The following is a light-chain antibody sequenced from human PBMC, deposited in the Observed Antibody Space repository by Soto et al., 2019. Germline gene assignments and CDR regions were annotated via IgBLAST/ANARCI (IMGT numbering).Light chain of an antibody. J-gene: IGLJ2*01. CDR3: GTWDSSLSAGV. CDR1: SSNIGNNY. CDR2: DNN. V-gene: IGLV1-51*01. Sequence: QSVLTKPPAVSAGPGQKVTISCSGSSSNIGNNYVSWYQQLPGTAPKLLIYDNNKRPSGIPDRFSGSKSGTSATLGITGLQTGDEADYYCGTWDSSLSAGVFGGGTKVTVL.